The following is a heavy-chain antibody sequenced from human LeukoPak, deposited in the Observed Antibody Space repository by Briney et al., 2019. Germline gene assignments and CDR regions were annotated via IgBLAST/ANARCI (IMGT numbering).Heavy chain of an antibody. V-gene: IGHV3-7*01. CDR1: GFTLSNFW. CDR2: IEDDGSKK. J-gene: IGHJ4*02. Sequence: GGSLRLSCATSGFTLSNFWMNWVCQAPGKGLEWVANIEDDGSKKNYVDSVKGRFTISRDNVKNSIYLQMNSLRADDTAVYYCARGRGIALWGQGTLVTVSS. D-gene: IGHD6-13*01. CDR3: ARGRGIAL.